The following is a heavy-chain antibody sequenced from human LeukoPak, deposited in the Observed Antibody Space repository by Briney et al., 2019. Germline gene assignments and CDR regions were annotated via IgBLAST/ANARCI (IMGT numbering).Heavy chain of an antibody. Sequence: GGSLRLSSAVSGFTFGSNGMHWVRQAPGKGLEWVAVISYDGSDKYYADSVKGRFTISRDNSKNTLYLQMNSLRAEDTAVYYCAKEGVSYGTVFDYYGMHFWGQGTTVTVSS. V-gene: IGHV3-30*18. D-gene: IGHD5-18*01. J-gene: IGHJ6*02. CDR3: AKEGVSYGTVFDYYGMHF. CDR1: GFTFGSNG. CDR2: ISYDGSDK.